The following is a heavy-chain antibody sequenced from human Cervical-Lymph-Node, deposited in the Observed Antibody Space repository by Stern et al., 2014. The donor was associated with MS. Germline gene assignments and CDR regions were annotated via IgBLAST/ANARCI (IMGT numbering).Heavy chain of an antibody. CDR3: ARDYGDYAFDY. V-gene: IGHV5-51*01. CDR1: GYSFTANW. CDR2: ISPGDSDS. Sequence: EVQLVQSGAEVKKPGESLKISCKGSGYSFTANWIAWVRQMPGKGLEWLGIISPGDSDSRYSPSFQVQVTISADKSISTAYLQWSSLKASDTAMYYCARDYGDYAFDYWGQGTLVTVSS. D-gene: IGHD4-17*01. J-gene: IGHJ4*02.